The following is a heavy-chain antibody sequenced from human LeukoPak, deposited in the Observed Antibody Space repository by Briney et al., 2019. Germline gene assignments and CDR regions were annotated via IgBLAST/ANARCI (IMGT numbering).Heavy chain of an antibody. V-gene: IGHV3-33*01. CDR2: IWYDGSNK. D-gene: IGHD6-19*01. CDR1: GFTFSSYG. Sequence: GGSVRLSCAASGFTFSSYGMHWVRQAPGKGLEWVAVIWYDGSNKYYADSVKGRFTISRDNSKNTLYLQMNSLRAEDTAVYYCARDDIAVAGNDAFDIWGQGTMVTVSS. CDR3: ARDDIAVAGNDAFDI. J-gene: IGHJ3*02.